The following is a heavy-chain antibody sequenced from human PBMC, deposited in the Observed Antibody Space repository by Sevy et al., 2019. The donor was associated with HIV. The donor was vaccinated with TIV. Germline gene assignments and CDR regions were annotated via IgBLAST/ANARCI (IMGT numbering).Heavy chain of an antibody. CDR2: IRYDGSDK. J-gene: IGHJ4*02. CDR3: AKDVAGPGRRYFDY. Sequence: GGSLRLSCTASGFTFSNFGMHWVRQVPGKGLEWVTFIRYDGSDKYYAASVKGRFTISRDDSKNTLYLQMDSLRPEDTAIYYCAKDVAGPGRRYFDYWGQGTLVTVSS. V-gene: IGHV3-30*02. CDR1: GFTFSNFG. D-gene: IGHD6-13*01.